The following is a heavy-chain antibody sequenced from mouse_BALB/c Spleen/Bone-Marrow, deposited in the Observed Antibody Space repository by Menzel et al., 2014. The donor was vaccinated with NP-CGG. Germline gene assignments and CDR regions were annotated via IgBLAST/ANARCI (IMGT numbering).Heavy chain of an antibody. V-gene: IGHV5-17*02. J-gene: IGHJ1*01. Sequence: EVKLVESGGGLVQPGGSRKLSCAASGFTFSSFGMHWVRQAPEKGLEWVAYISSGSSTIYYADTVKGRFTISRDNPKSTLFLQMTSLRSEDTAMYYCARDRYDEYFDVWGAGTTVTVSS. CDR3: ARDRYDEYFDV. CDR1: GFTFSSFG. CDR2: ISSGSSTI. D-gene: IGHD2-14*01.